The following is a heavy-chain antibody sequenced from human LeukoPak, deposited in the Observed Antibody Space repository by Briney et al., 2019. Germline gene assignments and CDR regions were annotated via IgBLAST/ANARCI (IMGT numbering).Heavy chain of an antibody. D-gene: IGHD5-24*01. J-gene: IGHJ4*02. Sequence: GGSLRLSCAASGFTFDDYAMHWVRQAPGKGLEWVSGISWNSGSIGYADSVKGRFTISRDNAKNSLYLQMNSLRAEDTALYYCAKSGMATITVKYYFDYWGQGTLVTVSS. CDR2: ISWNSGSI. V-gene: IGHV3-9*01. CDR1: GFTFDDYA. CDR3: AKSGMATITVKYYFDY.